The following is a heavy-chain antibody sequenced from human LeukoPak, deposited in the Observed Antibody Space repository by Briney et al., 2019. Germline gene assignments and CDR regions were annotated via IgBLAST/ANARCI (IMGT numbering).Heavy chain of an antibody. CDR1: GFTFSDYT. CDR2: MSGSSNYI. D-gene: IGHD2-8*01. V-gene: IGHV3-21*01. CDR3: ARDVSVDNDAFEI. Sequence: GGSLRLSCAASGFTFSDYTMNWVRLAPGKGLEWVSSMSGSSNYIYYADSVKGRFTISRGNAKNSLYLQMNSLRVEDTAVYYCARDVSVDNDAFEICGQGTMFTVSS. J-gene: IGHJ3*02.